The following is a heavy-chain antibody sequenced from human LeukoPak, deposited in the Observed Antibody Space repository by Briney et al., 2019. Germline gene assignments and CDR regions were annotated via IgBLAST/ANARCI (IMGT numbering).Heavy chain of an antibody. V-gene: IGHV1-2*02. CDR1: GYTFTGYY. J-gene: IGHJ4*02. CDR2: INPNSGGT. CDR3: ARDGAMVRGVIEGMMMD. D-gene: IGHD3-10*01. Sequence: GASVKVSCKASGYTFTGYYMHWVRQAPGQGLEWMGWINPNSGGTNYAQKFQGRVTMTRDTSISTAYMELSRLRSDDTAVYYCARDGAMVRGVIEGMMMDWGQGTLVTVSS.